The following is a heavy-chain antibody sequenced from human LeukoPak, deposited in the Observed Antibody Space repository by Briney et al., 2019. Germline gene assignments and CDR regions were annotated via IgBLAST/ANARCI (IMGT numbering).Heavy chain of an antibody. J-gene: IGHJ4*02. CDR1: GFIFNKYA. Sequence: GGSLRLSCTASGFIFNKYAMSWARQAPGKGLEWVSAIDSSATRTYYADSVEGRFTISRDNSKNTLYLQMSSLRADDTAVYYCAKDETLWAGAYYFEHWGQGTLVTVSS. V-gene: IGHV3-23*01. CDR3: AKDETLWAGAYYFEH. CDR2: IDSSATRT. D-gene: IGHD3/OR15-3a*01.